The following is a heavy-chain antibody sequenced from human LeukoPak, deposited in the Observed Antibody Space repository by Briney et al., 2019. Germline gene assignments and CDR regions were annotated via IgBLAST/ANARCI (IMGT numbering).Heavy chain of an antibody. J-gene: IGHJ4*02. D-gene: IGHD1-26*01. Sequence: ASVKVSCKASGYTFTSYYMHWVRQAPGQGLEWMGIINPSGGSTSYAQKFQGRVTMTRDMSTSTVYMELSSLRSEDTAVYYCARDSRPGAAYYWGQGTLVTVSS. CDR3: ARDSRPGAAYY. CDR2: INPSGGST. V-gene: IGHV1-46*01. CDR1: GYTFTSYY.